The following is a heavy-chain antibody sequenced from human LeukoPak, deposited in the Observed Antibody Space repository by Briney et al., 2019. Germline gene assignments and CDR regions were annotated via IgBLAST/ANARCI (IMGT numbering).Heavy chain of an antibody. CDR1: GFTFSSYA. J-gene: IGHJ3*02. CDR3: AKSRLRYCSGGSCSGAFDI. D-gene: IGHD2-15*01. V-gene: IGHV3-23*01. CDR2: ISGSGGST. Sequence: PGGSLRLSCAASGFTFSSYAMSWVRQAPGKGLEWVSAISGSGGSTYCADSVKGRFTISRDNSKNTLYLQMNSLRAEDTAVYYCAKSRLRYCSGGSCSGAFDIWGQGTMVTVSS.